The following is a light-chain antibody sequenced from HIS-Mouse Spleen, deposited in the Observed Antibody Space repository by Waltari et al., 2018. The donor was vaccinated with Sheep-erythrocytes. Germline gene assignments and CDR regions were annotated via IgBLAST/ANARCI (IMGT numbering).Light chain of an antibody. CDR2: EGS. J-gene: IGLJ3*02. Sequence: QSALTQPASVSGSPGQSITISCTGTSSDVGSYNLVSWYQQHPGKAPKLMIYEGSKPPPGVSYRFSGSKSGNTAVLTSSGLQAEDEADYYCCSYAGSSTPGVFGGGTKLTVL. CDR3: CSYAGSSTPGV. CDR1: SSDVGSYNL. V-gene: IGLV2-23*01.